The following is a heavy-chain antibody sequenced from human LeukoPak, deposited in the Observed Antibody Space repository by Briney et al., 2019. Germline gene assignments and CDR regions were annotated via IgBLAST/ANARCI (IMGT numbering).Heavy chain of an antibody. CDR3: AAGSYYVGYFDH. Sequence: SETLSLTCTVSGGSISSYYWSWIRQPPGKGLEWIGYIYYSGSTNYNPSLKSRVTISVDTSKNQFSLKLSSVTAADTAVYYCAAGSYYVGYFDHWGQGTLVTVSS. CDR1: GGSISSYY. V-gene: IGHV4-59*01. D-gene: IGHD1-26*01. J-gene: IGHJ4*02. CDR2: IYYSGST.